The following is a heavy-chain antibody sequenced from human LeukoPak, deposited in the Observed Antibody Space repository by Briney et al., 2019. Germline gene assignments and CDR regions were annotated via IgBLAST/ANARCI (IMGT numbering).Heavy chain of an antibody. CDR1: GGSISSGSYY. CDR3: ARDPSAAAGFGDDAFDI. D-gene: IGHD6-13*01. Sequence: SQTLSLTCTVSGGSISSGSYYWSWIRQAPGKGLEWIGYIYYSGSTNYNPSLKSRVTISVDTSKNQFSLKLSSVTAADTAVYYCARDPSAAAGFGDDAFDIWGQGTMVTVSS. CDR2: IYYSGST. J-gene: IGHJ3*02. V-gene: IGHV4-61*01.